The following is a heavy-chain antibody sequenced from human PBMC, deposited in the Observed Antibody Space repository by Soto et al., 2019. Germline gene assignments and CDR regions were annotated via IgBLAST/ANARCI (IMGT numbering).Heavy chain of an antibody. V-gene: IGHV3-49*04. CDR2: IRSKAYGGTT. Sequence: PGGSLRLSCTASGFTFGDYAMSWVRQAPGKGLEWVGFIRSKAYGGTTEYAASVKGRFTISRDDSKSIAYLQMNSLKTEDTAVYYCTRDTRPDVLLWFGESNPISYYFDYWGQGTLVTVSS. CDR3: TRDTRPDVLLWFGESNPISYYFDY. J-gene: IGHJ4*02. CDR1: GFTFGDYA. D-gene: IGHD3-10*01.